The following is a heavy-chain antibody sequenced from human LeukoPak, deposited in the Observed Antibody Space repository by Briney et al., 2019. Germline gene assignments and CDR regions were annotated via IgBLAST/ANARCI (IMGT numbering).Heavy chain of an antibody. J-gene: IGHJ6*03. V-gene: IGHV4-4*07. CDR1: GGSISSYY. Sequence: PSETLSLTCTVSGGSISSYYWSWIRQPAGKGLEWIGRIYTSGSTNYNPSLKSRVTMSVDTSKNQFSLKLSSVTAADTAVYYCARGDGGYSYGYYYYYYMDVWGKGTTVTVSS. CDR3: ARGDGGYSYGYYYYYYMDV. CDR2: IYTSGST. D-gene: IGHD5-18*01.